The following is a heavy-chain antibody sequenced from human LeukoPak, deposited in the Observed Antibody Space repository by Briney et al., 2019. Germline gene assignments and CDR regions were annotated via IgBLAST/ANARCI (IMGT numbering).Heavy chain of an antibody. CDR3: ARTGYSSSWYSWGYDY. V-gene: IGHV3-21*01. CDR2: ISSSSSYI. J-gene: IGHJ4*02. CDR1: GFTFSSYS. Sequence: PGGSLRLSCAASGFTFSSYSMNWVRQAPGKGLEWVSSISSSSSYIYYADSVKGRFTISRDNAKNSLYLQMNSLRAEDTAVYYCARTGYSSSWYSWGYDYWGQGTLVTVSS. D-gene: IGHD6-13*01.